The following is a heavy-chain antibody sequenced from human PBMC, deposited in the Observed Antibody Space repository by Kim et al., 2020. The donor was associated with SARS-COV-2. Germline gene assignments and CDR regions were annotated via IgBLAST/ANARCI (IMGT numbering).Heavy chain of an antibody. CDR3: ARVGRYYYDSSGYYYIDY. Sequence: GGSLRLSCAASGFTFSSYEMNWVRQAPGKGLEWVSYISSSGSTIYYADSVKGRFTISRDNAKNSLYLQMNSLRAEDTAVYYCARVGRYYYDSSGYYYIDYWGQGTLVTVSS. V-gene: IGHV3-48*03. J-gene: IGHJ4*02. CDR1: GFTFSSYE. D-gene: IGHD3-22*01. CDR2: ISSSGSTI.